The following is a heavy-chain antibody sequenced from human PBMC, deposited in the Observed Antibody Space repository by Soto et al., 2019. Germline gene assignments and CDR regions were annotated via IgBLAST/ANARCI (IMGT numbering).Heavy chain of an antibody. V-gene: IGHV3-30*18. D-gene: IGHD1-26*01. CDR1: GFTFNNYG. CDR3: AKDLGISGNYSRFDY. J-gene: IGHJ4*02. Sequence: QVQLVESGGGVVQPGTSLSLSCAASGFTFNNYGMHWVRQAPGKGLEWVALISYEGDNKYFPASVKGRFTISRDNSKNTLDRRMNSLRPEDTAVYYCAKDLGISGNYSRFDYWGQGSLVTVSS. CDR2: ISYEGDNK.